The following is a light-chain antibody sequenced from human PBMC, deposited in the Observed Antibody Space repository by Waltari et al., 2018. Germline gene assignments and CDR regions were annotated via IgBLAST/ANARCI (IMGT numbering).Light chain of an antibody. CDR3: QQLNSYQWT. J-gene: IGKJ1*01. CDR1: QGISNY. V-gene: IGKV1-9*01. Sequence: IQLTQSPSSLSASVGDRVTITFRASQGISNYLAWYQQKPGKAPKLLIYAASTLQSGVPSIFSGSGSGTDFTLTISSLQPEEFATYYCQQLNSYQWTFGQGTKVEIK. CDR2: AAS.